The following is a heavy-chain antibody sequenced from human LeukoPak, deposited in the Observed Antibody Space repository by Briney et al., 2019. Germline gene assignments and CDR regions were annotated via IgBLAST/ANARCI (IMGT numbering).Heavy chain of an antibody. CDR3: ARDPHYGAADY. J-gene: IGHJ4*02. D-gene: IGHD1-26*01. V-gene: IGHV3-53*01. CDR2: IYSGGST. CDR1: GLTVSSNY. Sequence: PGGSLRLSCAVSGLTVSSNYMCWVRQAPGKGLEWVSVIYSGGSTYYADSVKGRSTISRDNSKNTLYLQMNSLRAEDTAVYYCARDPHYGAADYWGQGTLVTVSS.